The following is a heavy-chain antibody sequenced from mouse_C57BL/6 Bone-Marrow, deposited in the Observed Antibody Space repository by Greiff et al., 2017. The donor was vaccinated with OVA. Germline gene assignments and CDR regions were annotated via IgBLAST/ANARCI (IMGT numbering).Heavy chain of an antibody. Sequence: EVKLMESGEGLVKPGGSLKLSCAASGFTFSSYAMSWVRQTPEKRLEWVAYISSGGDYIYYADTVKGRFTISRDNARNTLYLQMSSLKSEDTAMYYCTRDGYDGPYYFDYWGQGTTLTVSS. CDR1: GFTFSSYA. V-gene: IGHV5-9-1*02. D-gene: IGHD2-3*01. CDR2: ISSGGDYI. J-gene: IGHJ2*01. CDR3: TRDGYDGPYYFDY.